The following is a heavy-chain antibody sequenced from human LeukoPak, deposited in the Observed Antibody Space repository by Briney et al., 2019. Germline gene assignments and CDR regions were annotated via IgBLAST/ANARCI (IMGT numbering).Heavy chain of an antibody. CDR1: GFTFYSYA. J-gene: IGHJ4*02. D-gene: IGHD6-19*01. V-gene: IGHV3-23*01. Sequence: QPGGSLRLSCAASGFTFYSYAMSWVRQAPGKGLEWVSGISGSGGSTFYAESVKGRFTISRDDSKLYLQMNSLRAEDTAVYYCAKRGVQQWLVDWYFDYRGQGTLVTVSS. CDR3: AKRGVQQWLVDWYFDY. CDR2: ISGSGGST.